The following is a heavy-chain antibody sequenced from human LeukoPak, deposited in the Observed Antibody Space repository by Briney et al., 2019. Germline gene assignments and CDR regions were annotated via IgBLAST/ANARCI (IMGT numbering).Heavy chain of an antibody. Sequence: ASVKVSCKASGGTFSSYTISWVRQAPGQGLEWMGRIIPILGIANYAQKFQGRVTITADKSTSTAYMELSSLRSEDTAVYYCARAGALAVAGTFDYWGQGTLVTVSS. CDR3: ARAGALAVAGTFDY. CDR1: GGTFSSYT. V-gene: IGHV1-69*02. D-gene: IGHD6-19*01. J-gene: IGHJ4*02. CDR2: IIPILGIA.